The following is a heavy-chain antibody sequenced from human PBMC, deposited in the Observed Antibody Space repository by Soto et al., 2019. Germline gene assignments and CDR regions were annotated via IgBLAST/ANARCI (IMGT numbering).Heavy chain of an antibody. J-gene: IGHJ4*02. CDR2: INHSGST. CDR3: ARGKWINDY. Sequence: SETLSLTCAVYGGSFSGYYWSWIRQPPGKGLEWIGEINHSGSTNYNPSLKSRVTISVDTSKNQFSLKLSSVTAADTAVYYCARGKWINDYWGPGTLVTVSS. V-gene: IGHV4-34*01. D-gene: IGHD5-12*01. CDR1: GGSFSGYY.